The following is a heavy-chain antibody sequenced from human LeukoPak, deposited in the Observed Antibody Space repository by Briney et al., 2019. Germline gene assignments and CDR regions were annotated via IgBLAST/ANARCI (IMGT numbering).Heavy chain of an antibody. V-gene: IGHV3-23*01. CDR3: AKGDSYYDLLTCFDY. CDR1: GFTFSNYA. D-gene: IGHD3-9*01. J-gene: IGHJ4*02. Sequence: GGSLRLSCAASGFTFSNYAMNWVRQAPGKGLEWVSTVSGSSIMTYYADSVKGRFTVSSDNSKNTLYLQMNSLRAEDTAVYYCAKGDSYYDLLTCFDYWGQGTLVTVSS. CDR2: VSGSSIMT.